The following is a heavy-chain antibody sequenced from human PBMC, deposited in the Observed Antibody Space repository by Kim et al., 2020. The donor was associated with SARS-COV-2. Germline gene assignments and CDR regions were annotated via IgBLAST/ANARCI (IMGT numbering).Heavy chain of an antibody. V-gene: IGHV4-34*01. CDR2: INHSGST. CDR1: GGSFSGYY. J-gene: IGHJ5*02. Sequence: SETLSLTCAVYGGSFSGYYWSWIRQPPGKGLEWIGEINHSGSTNYNPSLKSRVTISVDTSKNQFSLKLSSVTAADTAVYYCATNRGYCSGGSCYFGWFDPWGQGTLVTVSS. D-gene: IGHD2-15*01. CDR3: ATNRGYCSGGSCYFGWFDP.